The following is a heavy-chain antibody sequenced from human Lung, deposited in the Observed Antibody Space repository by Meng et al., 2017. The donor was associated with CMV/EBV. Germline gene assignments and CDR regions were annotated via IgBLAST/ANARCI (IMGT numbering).Heavy chain of an antibody. J-gene: IGHJ6*01. CDR2: ISSSGSTI. Sequence: GGSLRLXCAASGFTFSSYEMNWVRQAPGKGLEWVSYISSSGSTIYYADSVKGRFTISGDNAKNSLYLQMNSLRAEDTAVYYCARDGGLVVVPAAIRFDYYYYGMDVWXQGNXVNGAS. V-gene: IGHV3-48*03. CDR3: ARDGGLVVVPAAIRFDYYYYGMDV. CDR1: GFTFSSYE. D-gene: IGHD2-2*02.